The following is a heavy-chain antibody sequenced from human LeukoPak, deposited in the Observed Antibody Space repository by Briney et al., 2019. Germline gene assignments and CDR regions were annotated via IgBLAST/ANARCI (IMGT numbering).Heavy chain of an antibody. CDR2: INPDGDYS. CDR3: ARSLGD. D-gene: IGHD3-16*01. J-gene: IGHJ4*01. V-gene: IGHV3-74*01. Sequence: PGGSLRLSCAASGFNFRKYWMQWVRQVPGKGQVWVSEINPDGDYSGHSNSVRGRFTISRDNAKNTLYLQMTSLSAEDTAVYYCARSLGDWGQGTLVSVS. CDR1: GFNFRKYW.